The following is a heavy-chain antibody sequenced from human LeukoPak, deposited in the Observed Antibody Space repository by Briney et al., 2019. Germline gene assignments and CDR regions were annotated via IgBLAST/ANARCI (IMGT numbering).Heavy chain of an antibody. Sequence: SETLSLTCTVSGGSMTSYYWSWVRQAPGKGLEWIGYIYYSGYPNYNPSLKSRVTISVETSKNQFSLELRSVSPADTAVYYCVKNNGIALAGPGWFDPWGQGTLVTVSS. J-gene: IGHJ5*02. V-gene: IGHV4-59*08. D-gene: IGHD6-19*01. CDR3: VKNNGIALAGPGWFDP. CDR1: GGSMTSYY. CDR2: IYYSGYP.